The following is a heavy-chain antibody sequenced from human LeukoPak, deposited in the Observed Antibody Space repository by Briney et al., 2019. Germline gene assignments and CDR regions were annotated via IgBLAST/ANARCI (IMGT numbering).Heavy chain of an antibody. D-gene: IGHD5-24*01. CDR2: ISAYNGNT. J-gene: IGHJ4*02. CDR3: ARGLFNPRDGYNFAYFDY. V-gene: IGHV1-18*01. CDR1: GYTFTSYA. Sequence: DSVKVSCKASGYTFTSYAISWVRQAPGQGLEWMGWISAYNGNTNYAQKLQGRVTMTTDTSTSTAYMDLRSLRSDDTAVYYCARGLFNPRDGYNFAYFDYWGQGTLVTVSS.